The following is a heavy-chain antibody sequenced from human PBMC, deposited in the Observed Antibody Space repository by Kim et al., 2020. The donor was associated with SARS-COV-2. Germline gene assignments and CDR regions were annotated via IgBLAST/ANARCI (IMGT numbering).Heavy chain of an antibody. V-gene: IGHV3-66*01. CDR1: GFTVSSNY. D-gene: IGHD1-1*01. Sequence: GGSLRLSCAASGFTVSSNYMTWVRQAPGKGLEFVSVIYSRGSTYYADSVKGRFTISRDNSKNTLYLQMNTLRAEDTAVYYCAIGGEREGYYYMGVWGKGT. CDR3: AIGGEREGYYYMGV. J-gene: IGHJ6*03. CDR2: IYSRGST.